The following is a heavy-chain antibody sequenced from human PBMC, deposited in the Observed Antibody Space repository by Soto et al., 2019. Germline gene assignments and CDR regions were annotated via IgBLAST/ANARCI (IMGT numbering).Heavy chain of an antibody. CDR1: GFTFSTYGMH. V-gene: IGHV4-30-4*08. Sequence: QVQLVESGGGVVQPGRSLRLSCAASGFTFSTYGMHWVRQPPGKGLEWIGYIYYSGSTYYNPSLKSRVTISVDTSKNQFSLKLSSVTAADTAVYYCGRVWGYCTTGVCYTAFDIWGQGTMVTVSS. CDR2: IYYSGST. CDR3: GRVWGYCTTGVCYTAFDI. D-gene: IGHD2-8*01. J-gene: IGHJ3*02.